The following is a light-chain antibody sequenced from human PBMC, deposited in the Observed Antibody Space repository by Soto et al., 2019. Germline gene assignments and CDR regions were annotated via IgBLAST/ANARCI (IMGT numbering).Light chain of an antibody. V-gene: IGKV3-20*01. Sequence: EIVLTQSPGTLSLSPGERATLSCRASQTVSSSHLAWYQQKPGQAPRLLIYDASSRATGIPDRFSGSGSETDFTLTISRLEPEDFAVYYCQHYSSSRTFGQGTKVEIQ. CDR2: DAS. CDR1: QTVSSSH. CDR3: QHYSSSRT. J-gene: IGKJ1*01.